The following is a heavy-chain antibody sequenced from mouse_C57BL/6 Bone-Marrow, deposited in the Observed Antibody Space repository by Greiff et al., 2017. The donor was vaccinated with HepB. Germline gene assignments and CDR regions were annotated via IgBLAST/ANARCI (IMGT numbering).Heavy chain of an antibody. D-gene: IGHD3-1*01. Sequence: EVKLQESGGGLVQPGGSLKPSCAASGFTFSDYGMAWVRQAPRKGPGWVAFISNLAYSIYYADTVTGRFTISRENAKNTQYLEMSSLRSENPSMYYCARRGGLHWYFDVWGTGTTVTVSS. CDR1: GFTFSDYG. V-gene: IGHV5-15*01. CDR2: ISNLAYSI. CDR3: ARRGGLHWYFDV. J-gene: IGHJ1*03.